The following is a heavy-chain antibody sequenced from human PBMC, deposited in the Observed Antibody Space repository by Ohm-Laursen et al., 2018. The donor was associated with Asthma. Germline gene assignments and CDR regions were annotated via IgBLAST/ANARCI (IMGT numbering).Heavy chain of an antibody. CDR1: GFTFSSYA. CDR2: ISGGGDNT. J-gene: IGHJ4*02. V-gene: IGHV3-23*01. D-gene: IGHD3-22*01. CDR3: AKGDLGWYGNSAYSH. Sequence: GSLRLSCAASGFTFSSYAMSWVRQAPGKGLEWVSAISGGGDNTNYADSVKGRFTISRDESKNTLFLQMNSLRADDTALYYCAKGDLGWYGNSAYSHWGQGTLVTVSS.